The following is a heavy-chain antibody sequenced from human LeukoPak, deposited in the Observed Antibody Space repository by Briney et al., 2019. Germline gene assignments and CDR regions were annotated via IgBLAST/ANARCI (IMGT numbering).Heavy chain of an antibody. V-gene: IGHV3-21*01. CDR2: VGLTGGSI. CDR1: GFTFTYYA. J-gene: IGHJ4*02. CDR3: AREYGGNSLDK. D-gene: IGHD4-23*01. Sequence: GGSLRLSCTASGFTFTYYAMSWVRQSPGKGLEWISSVGLTGGSIYYADSIKGRFTISRDNANNSVFLHMNSLRAEDTGVYYCAREYGGNSLDKWGQGVLVTVSS.